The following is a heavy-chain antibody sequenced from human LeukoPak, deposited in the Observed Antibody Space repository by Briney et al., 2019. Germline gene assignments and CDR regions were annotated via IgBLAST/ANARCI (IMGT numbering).Heavy chain of an antibody. Sequence: GGSLRLSCAASGFTFSSYWMSWVRQAPGMGLEWVANIKQDGSEKYYVDSVKGRFTISRDNAKNSLYLQMNSLRAEDTAVYYCARDSHEYYYDSSGYYSFDYWGQGTLVTVSS. CDR2: IKQDGSEK. CDR3: ARDSHEYYYDSSGYYSFDY. D-gene: IGHD3-22*01. J-gene: IGHJ4*02. CDR1: GFTFSSYW. V-gene: IGHV3-7*01.